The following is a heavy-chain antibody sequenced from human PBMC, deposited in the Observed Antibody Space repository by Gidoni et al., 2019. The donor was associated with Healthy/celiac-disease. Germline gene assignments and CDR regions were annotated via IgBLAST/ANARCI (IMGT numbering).Heavy chain of an antibody. CDR3: AKDGADGDYVFDY. J-gene: IGHJ4*02. V-gene: IGHV3-23*01. Sequence: EVQLLESGGGLVQPGGSLRLSCAASGFTFSSYAMRWVRQAPGKGLEWVSAISGSGGSTYYADSVKGRFTISRDNSKNTLYLQMNSLRAEDTAVYYCAKDGADGDYVFDYWGQGTLVTVSS. CDR1: GFTFSSYA. CDR2: ISGSGGST. D-gene: IGHD4-17*01.